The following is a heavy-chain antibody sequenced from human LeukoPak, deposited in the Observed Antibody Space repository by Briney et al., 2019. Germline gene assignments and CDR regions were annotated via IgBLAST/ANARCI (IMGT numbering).Heavy chain of an antibody. CDR1: GFTFSSYA. CDR2: ISGSGGST. D-gene: IGHD4-23*01. Sequence: GGSLRLSCAASGFTFSSYAMSRVRQAPGKGLEWVSAISGSGGSTYYADTVKGRFTISRNNSKNTLYLQMNSLRAEDTAVYYCAKEIRWQNWFDPWGQGTLVTVSS. J-gene: IGHJ5*02. CDR3: AKEIRWQNWFDP. V-gene: IGHV3-23*01.